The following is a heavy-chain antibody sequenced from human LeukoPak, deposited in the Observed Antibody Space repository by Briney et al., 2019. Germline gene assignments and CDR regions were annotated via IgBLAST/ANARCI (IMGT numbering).Heavy chain of an antibody. CDR1: GYTFTGYY. J-gene: IGHJ4*02. Sequence: ASVKVSCKASGYTFTGYYMHWVRQAPGQGLEWMGWINPNSGGTNYAQKFQGRVTMTRDTSISTAYMELSRLRSDDTAVYYCARVNDILTGLGIDYWAREPWSPSPQ. D-gene: IGHD3-9*01. CDR3: ARVNDILTGLGIDY. CDR2: INPNSGGT. V-gene: IGHV1-2*02.